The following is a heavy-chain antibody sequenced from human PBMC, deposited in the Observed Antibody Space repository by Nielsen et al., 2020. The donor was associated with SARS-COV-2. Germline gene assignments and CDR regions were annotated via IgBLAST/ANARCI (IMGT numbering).Heavy chain of an antibody. CDR1: GASISSQTW. D-gene: IGHD3-16*01. V-gene: IGHV4-4*02. J-gene: IGHJ4*02. CDR3: AGAGLGGSPGSPIDY. Sequence: SETLSLTSGVFGASISSQTWWSWLRQPPAKGLDWIGPIHHGGSTHYNPSLKSRVTISVDTSKNQFSLKLSSVTAADTAVYYCAGAGLGGSPGSPIDYWGQGTLVTVSS. CDR2: IHHGGST.